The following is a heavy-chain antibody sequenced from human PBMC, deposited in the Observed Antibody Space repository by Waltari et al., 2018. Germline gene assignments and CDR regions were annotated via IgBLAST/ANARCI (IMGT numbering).Heavy chain of an antibody. CDR2: IYYSGST. J-gene: IGHJ6*02. Sequence: QVQLQESGPGLVKPSETLSLTCTVSGGSISSYYWSWIRQPPGKGLEWIGYIYYSGSTNYNPSLKSRVTISVDTSKNQFSLKLSSVTAADTAVYYCARECGGGSCSGYYYYGMDVWGQGTTVIVSS. CDR3: ARECGGGSCSGYYYYGMDV. V-gene: IGHV4-59*01. D-gene: IGHD2-15*01. CDR1: GGSISSYY.